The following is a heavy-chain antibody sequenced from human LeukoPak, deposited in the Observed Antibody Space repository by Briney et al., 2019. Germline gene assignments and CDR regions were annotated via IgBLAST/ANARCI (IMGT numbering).Heavy chain of an antibody. CDR3: ARGRRPCRGRAKLLFGWFDP. J-gene: IGHJ5*02. D-gene: IGHD2-2*01. V-gene: IGHV1-8*01. Sequence: ASVKVPCKASGYTFTSYDINWVRQATGQGLEWMGWRNPNSGNTGYAQTCQGRITMTRNTSIRTAYRELSSLRSEDTAVYYGARGRRPCRGRAKLLFGWFDPWGQGTLVTVSS. CDR1: GYTFTSYD. CDR2: RNPNSGNT.